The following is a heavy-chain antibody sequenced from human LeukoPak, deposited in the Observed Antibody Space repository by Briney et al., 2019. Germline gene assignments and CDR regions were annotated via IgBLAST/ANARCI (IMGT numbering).Heavy chain of an antibody. D-gene: IGHD3-22*01. CDR3: ARHSKYYYDSSGSYVGYFQH. CDR2: IYYSGST. V-gene: IGHV4-59*08. CDR1: GVSISVYY. J-gene: IGHJ1*01. Sequence: SETLSLTCTVSGVSISVYYWSWIRQPPGKGLEWIGYIYYSGSTNYNPSLKSRVTISVDTSKNQFSLKLSSVTAADTAVYYCARHSKYYYDSSGSYVGYFQHWGQGTLVTVSS.